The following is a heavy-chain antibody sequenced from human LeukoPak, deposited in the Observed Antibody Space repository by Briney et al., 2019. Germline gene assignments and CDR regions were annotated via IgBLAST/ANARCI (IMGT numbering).Heavy chain of an antibody. CDR3: ARHSSSWYYFDY. D-gene: IGHD6-13*01. Sequence: GEPLKISCKGSGYSFNTYWIAWVRQMPGKGLEWMGIIYPGDSDTKYSPSFQGQVTISADNSISTAYLQWSSLKASDTAMYYCARHSSSWYYFDYWGQGTLVTVSS. CDR1: GYSFNTYW. CDR2: IYPGDSDT. V-gene: IGHV5-51*01. J-gene: IGHJ4*02.